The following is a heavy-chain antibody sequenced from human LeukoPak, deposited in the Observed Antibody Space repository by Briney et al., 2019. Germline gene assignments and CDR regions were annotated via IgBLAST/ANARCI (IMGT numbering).Heavy chain of an antibody. CDR1: GFTLSSYA. CDR2: ISYDGDNK. V-gene: IGHV3-30-3*01. J-gene: IGHJ4*02. D-gene: IGHD6-13*01. CDR3: ARDSFTLAPGGIKGVFDN. Sequence: GRSLRLSCTASGFTLSSYAMHWVRQAPGTGLEWVAVISYDGDNKYFADSVKGRFTISRDDSKNTLYLQMNSLRADDTAMYHCARDSFTLAPGGIKGVFDNWGQGTLVTVSS.